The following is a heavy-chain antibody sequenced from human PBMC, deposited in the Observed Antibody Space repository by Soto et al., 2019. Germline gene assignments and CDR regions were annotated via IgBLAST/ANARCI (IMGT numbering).Heavy chain of an antibody. D-gene: IGHD6-13*01. CDR3: ARDQGRAAGTWDYYYGMDV. V-gene: IGHV4-61*08. CDR2: IYYSGST. CDR1: GGSISSGDYY. Sequence: PSETLSLTCTVSGGSISSGDYYWSWIRQPPGKGLEWIGYIYYSGSTNYNPSLKSRVTISVDTSKNQFSLKLSSVTAADTAVYYCARDQGRAAGTWDYYYGMDVWGQGTTVTVSS. J-gene: IGHJ6*02.